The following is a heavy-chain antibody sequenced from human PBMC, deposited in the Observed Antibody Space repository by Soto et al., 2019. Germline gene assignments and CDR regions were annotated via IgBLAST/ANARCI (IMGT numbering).Heavy chain of an antibody. V-gene: IGHV1-18*01. CDR2: ISPYTGNT. D-gene: IGHD3-3*01. Sequence: QVQLLQSGPEVKKPGASVTVSCTASGYTFTTFGISWVRQAPGQGLECLGWISPYTGNTNYAQKFQGRVTLTTDTSTGTAYLELGSLRSDDTAVYDCAKEGLLDIRSVYPLDYWGQGTLVTVSS. J-gene: IGHJ4*02. CDR3: AKEGLLDIRSVYPLDY. CDR1: GYTFTTFG.